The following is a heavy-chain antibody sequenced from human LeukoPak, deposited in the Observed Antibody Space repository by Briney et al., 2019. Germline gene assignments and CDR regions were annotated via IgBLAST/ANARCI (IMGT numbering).Heavy chain of an antibody. Sequence: GGSLRLSCAASGFTFTNAWMTWVRQAPGKGLEWVGRIKSKTEGGTTDYAAPVKGRFTISRDDSKNTLYLQMSSLKTEDTAVYYCTTDRDWFGELLYFDYWGQGTLVSVSS. CDR1: GFTFTNAW. CDR2: IKSKTEGGTT. J-gene: IGHJ4*02. V-gene: IGHV3-15*01. CDR3: TTDRDWFGELLYFDY. D-gene: IGHD3-10*01.